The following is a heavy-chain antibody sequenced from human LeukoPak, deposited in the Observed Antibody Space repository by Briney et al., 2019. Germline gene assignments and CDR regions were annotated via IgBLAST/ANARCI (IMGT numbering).Heavy chain of an antibody. CDR3: ARALNYDFWSGYSNFDY. V-gene: IGHV1-18*01. D-gene: IGHD3-3*01. CDR2: ISTYSNNA. Sequence: ASVKVSCKASGYIFTNYGISWVRQAPGQGLEWMGWISTYSNNANYAQKFQGRVTMTKDTSTSIAYMELRSLRSDDTAVYYCARALNYDFWSGYSNFDYWGQGTLVTVSS. J-gene: IGHJ4*02. CDR1: GYIFTNYG.